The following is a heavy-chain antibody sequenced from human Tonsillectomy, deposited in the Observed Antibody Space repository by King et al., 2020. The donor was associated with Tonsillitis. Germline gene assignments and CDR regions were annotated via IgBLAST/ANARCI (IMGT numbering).Heavy chain of an antibody. CDR1: EFTFSSYS. D-gene: IGHD2-2*01. CDR3: ARLYCGSSSCYASDS. V-gene: IGHV3-21*01. Sequence: VQLVESGGGLVKPGGSLRLSCAASEFTFSSYSSNWVRQAPGKGLEWGSSISSDRYHIFYADSVKGRFTISRDNAKNSLYLQMKSLRADDTAVYYCARLYCGSSSCYASDSWGQGTLVTVSS. CDR2: ISSDRYHI. J-gene: IGHJ4*02.